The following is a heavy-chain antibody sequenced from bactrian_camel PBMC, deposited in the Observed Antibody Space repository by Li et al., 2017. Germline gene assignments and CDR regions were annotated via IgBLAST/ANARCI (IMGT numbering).Heavy chain of an antibody. CDR1: QSSVSISR. J-gene: IGHJ4*01. Sequence: VQLVESGGGSVQAGGTLRLSCVATQSSVSISRMAWFRQAPGKEREGLAVIRSDGILAYSESVRGRFTISRDDAKNTLYLQLSGLKAEDTGMYYCAKTSGIFGYSTDNPRGQGTQVTVSS. CDR3: AKTSGIFGYSTDNP. V-gene: IGHV3S67*01. D-gene: IGHD3*01. CDR2: IRSDGIL.